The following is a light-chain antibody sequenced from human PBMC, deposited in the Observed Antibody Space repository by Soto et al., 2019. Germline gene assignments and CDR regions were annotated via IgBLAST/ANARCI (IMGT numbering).Light chain of an antibody. CDR1: QSISSW. J-gene: IGKJ4*01. CDR3: QQYNSYSPELT. CDR2: DAS. Sequence: DIQITQSPSTLSASVGDRVTITCRASQSISSWLAWYQQKPGKAPKLLIYDASSLESGVPSRFSGSGSGTEFTLTISSLQPDDFATYYCQQYNSYSPELTFGGGTKVEIK. V-gene: IGKV1-5*01.